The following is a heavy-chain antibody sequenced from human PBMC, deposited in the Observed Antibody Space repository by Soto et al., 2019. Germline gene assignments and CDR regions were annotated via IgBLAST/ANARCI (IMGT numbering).Heavy chain of an antibody. CDR3: ASGIVGAPKDYYYGMDV. D-gene: IGHD1-26*01. J-gene: IGHJ6*02. V-gene: IGHV1-3*01. CDR2: ISAGNGNT. CDR1: GYTFTSYA. Sequence: ASVKVSCKASGYTFTSYAMHWVRQAPGQRLEWMGWISAGNGNTKYSQKFQGRVTITRDTSASTAYMELSSLRSEDTAVYYCASGIVGAPKDYYYGMDVWGQGTTVTVSS.